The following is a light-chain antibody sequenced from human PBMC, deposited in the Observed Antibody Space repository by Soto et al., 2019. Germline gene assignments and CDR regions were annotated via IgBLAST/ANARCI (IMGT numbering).Light chain of an antibody. J-gene: IGLJ3*02. V-gene: IGLV2-14*01. CDR1: SSDVGGYNY. CDR3: SSYTSSSTRV. Sequence: QSALTQPASVSGSPGQSITISCTGTSSDVGGYNYVSWYQQHPGKAPKLMIYEVSNRPSGVSNRFSGSKSGNTASLTISGLQAEGEADHYCSSYTSSSTRVFGGGTQLTGL. CDR2: EVS.